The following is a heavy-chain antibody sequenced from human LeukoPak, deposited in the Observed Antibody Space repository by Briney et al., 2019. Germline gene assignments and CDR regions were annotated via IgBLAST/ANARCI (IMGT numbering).Heavy chain of an antibody. J-gene: IGHJ3*02. V-gene: IGHV3-64*01. CDR3: ARATYSSSWYSVDI. CDR1: GFTFSSYA. D-gene: IGHD6-13*01. CDR2: ISSNGGST. Sequence: AGGSLRLSCAASGFTFSSYAMHWVRQAPGKGLEYVSAISSNGGSTYYANSVKGRFTISRDNSKNTLYLQMGSLRAEDMAVYYCARATYSSSWYSVDIWGQGTMVTVSS.